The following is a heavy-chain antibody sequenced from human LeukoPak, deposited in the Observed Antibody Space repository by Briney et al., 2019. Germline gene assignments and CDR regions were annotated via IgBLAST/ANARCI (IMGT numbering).Heavy chain of an antibody. D-gene: IGHD2-15*01. V-gene: IGHV5-10-1*01. CDR3: ARQGVGGPAEPYYYYGMDV. CDR1: GYSFTSYW. Sequence: GESLKISCKGSGYSFTSYWISWVRQMPGKGLEWMGRIDPSDSYTNYSPSFQGHVTISAGKSISTAYLQWSSLKASDTAMYYCARQGVGGPAEPYYYYGMDVWGQGTTVTVPS. CDR2: IDPSDSYT. J-gene: IGHJ6*02.